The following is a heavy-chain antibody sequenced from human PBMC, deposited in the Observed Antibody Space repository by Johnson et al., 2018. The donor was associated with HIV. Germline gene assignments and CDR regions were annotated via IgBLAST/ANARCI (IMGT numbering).Heavy chain of an antibody. J-gene: IGHJ3*02. D-gene: IGHD1-26*01. Sequence: QVQLVESGGGLVKPGGSLRLSCTASGFTFSDYYMSWIRQAPGKGLEWVSYITRSGSSIYYADSVEGRFTISRDNTKNSLYLQMNSLRDEDTAVYYCVREGGHDAFDIWGQGTMVTVSS. CDR3: VREGGHDAFDI. CDR1: GFTFSDYY. CDR2: ITRSGSSI. V-gene: IGHV3-11*04.